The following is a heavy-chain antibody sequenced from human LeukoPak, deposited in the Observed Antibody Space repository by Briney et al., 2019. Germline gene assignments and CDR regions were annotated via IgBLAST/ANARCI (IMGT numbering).Heavy chain of an antibody. CDR1: GGSFSGYY. V-gene: IGHV4-34*01. D-gene: IGHD5-12*01. CDR2: INHSGST. Sequence: SETLSLTCAVYGGSFSGYYWSWIRQPPGKGLEWIGEINHSGSTNYNPSLESRVTISVDTSKNQFSLKLSSVTAADTAVYYCARVLVATISYYYYYMDVWGKGTTVTVSS. CDR3: ARVLVATISYYYYYMDV. J-gene: IGHJ6*03.